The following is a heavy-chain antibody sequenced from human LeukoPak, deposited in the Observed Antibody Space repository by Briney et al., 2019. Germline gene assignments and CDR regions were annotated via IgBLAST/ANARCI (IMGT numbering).Heavy chain of an antibody. D-gene: IGHD2-15*01. V-gene: IGHV1-18*01. CDR2: ISAYNGDT. CDR3: ARMVGGYSDVHFDH. Sequence: ASVNVSCKPSGYTFTSYGISWVRQAPGKGLEGMGWISAYNGDTNSAQSLQGRVTMTTHTSTSTAYMELRSLRSDDTAVYYCARMVGGYSDVHFDHWGQGTLVTVSS. J-gene: IGHJ4*02. CDR1: GYTFTSYG.